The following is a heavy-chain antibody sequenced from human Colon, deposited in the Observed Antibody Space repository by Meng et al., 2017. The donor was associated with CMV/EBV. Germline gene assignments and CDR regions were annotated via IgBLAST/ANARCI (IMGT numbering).Heavy chain of an antibody. V-gene: IGHV3-30*02. CDR3: AKGGRGGNDGLDI. CDR2: IGFDGRNK. Sequence: GGPLRLSCAASGFTFSSYGMHWVRHAPDKGLEWVAYIGFDGRNKYYGDSAKGRLVISRDNADYQLYLQMNSLRVEDTAVYFCAKGGRGGNDGLDIWGQGTLVTVSS. J-gene: IGHJ3*02. D-gene: IGHD3-16*01. CDR1: GFTFSSYG.